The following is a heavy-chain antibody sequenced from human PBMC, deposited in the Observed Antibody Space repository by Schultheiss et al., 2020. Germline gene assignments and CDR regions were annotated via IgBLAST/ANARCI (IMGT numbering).Heavy chain of an antibody. J-gene: IGHJ4*02. CDR1: GGSISSYY. D-gene: IGHD1-26*01. CDR2: IYHSGST. CDR3: ARDGEGSGNFDY. Sequence: LRLSCTVSGGSISSYYWSWIRQPPGKGLEWIGEIYHSGSTYYNPSLKSRVTISVDKSKNQFSLKLSSVTAADTAVYYCARDGEGSGNFDYWGQGTLVTISS. V-gene: IGHV4-59*01.